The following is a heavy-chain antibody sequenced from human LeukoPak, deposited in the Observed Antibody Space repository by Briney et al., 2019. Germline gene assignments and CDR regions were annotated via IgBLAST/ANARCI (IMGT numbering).Heavy chain of an antibody. CDR2: IRYDGSNK. D-gene: IGHD6-13*01. V-gene: IGHV3-30*02. CDR3: AKEIPTGSIAAAGTSDY. J-gene: IGHJ4*02. CDR1: GFTFSSYG. Sequence: PGGSLRLSCAASGFTFSSYGMHWVRQAPGKGLEWVAFIRYDGSNKYYADSVKGRFTISRDNSKNTLYLQMNSLRAEDTAVYYCAKEIPTGSIAAAGTSDYWGQGTLVTVSS.